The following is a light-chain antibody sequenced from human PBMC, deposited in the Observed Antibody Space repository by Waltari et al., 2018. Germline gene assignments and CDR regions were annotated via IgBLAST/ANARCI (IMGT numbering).Light chain of an antibody. CDR3: QQYKNWPLT. Sequence: DIQMTQSPSTLSASVGDRVTITCRATQSVNSWLALYQQKPGKAPNLLIYKASSLESGVPSRFSGSGSGTEFTLTISSLQPDDFSTYYCQQYKNWPLTFGGGTKVEIK. CDR1: QSVNSW. CDR2: KAS. J-gene: IGKJ4*01. V-gene: IGKV1-5*03.